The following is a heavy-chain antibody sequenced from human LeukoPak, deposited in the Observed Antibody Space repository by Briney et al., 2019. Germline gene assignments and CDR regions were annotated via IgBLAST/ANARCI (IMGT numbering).Heavy chain of an antibody. CDR1: GGSISSYY. Sequence: SETLTLTCTVSGGSISSYYWSWIRQPAGKGLEWIGRSYTSGSTNYNPSLKSRVTMSVDTSKNQFSLKLSSVTAAGTAVYYCARVRRTKASSSGWYERYYFDYWGQGTLVTVSS. CDR3: ARVRRTKASSSGWYERYYFDY. D-gene: IGHD6-19*01. V-gene: IGHV4-4*07. CDR2: SYTSGST. J-gene: IGHJ4*02.